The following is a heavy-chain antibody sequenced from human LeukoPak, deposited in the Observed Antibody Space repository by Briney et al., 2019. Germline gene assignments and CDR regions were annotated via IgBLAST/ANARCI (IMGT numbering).Heavy chain of an antibody. CDR2: IIPIFGTA. J-gene: IGHJ5*02. CDR1: GGTFSSYA. D-gene: IGHD2-15*01. Sequence: SVKVSCKASGGTFSSYAISWVRQAPGQGLEWVGRIIPIFGTANYAQKFQGRVTITADKSTSTAYMELGSLRSEDTAVYYCARSYCSGGSCDPNWFDPWGQGTLVTVSS. CDR3: ARSYCSGGSCDPNWFDP. V-gene: IGHV1-69*06.